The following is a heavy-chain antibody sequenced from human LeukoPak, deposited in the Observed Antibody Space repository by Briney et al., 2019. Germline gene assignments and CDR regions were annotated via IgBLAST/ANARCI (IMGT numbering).Heavy chain of an antibody. CDR1: GYTFSSYS. CDR3: ANGYNYAYEY. J-gene: IGHJ4*02. D-gene: IGHD5-18*01. CDR2: ISSSSSYI. Sequence: PGGSLRLSCAASGYTFSSYSVNWVRQAPGKGLEWVSSISSSSSYIYYADSVKGRFTISRDNAKNSLYLQMNSLRAEDTAVYYCANGYNYAYEYWGQGTLVTVSS. V-gene: IGHV3-21*01.